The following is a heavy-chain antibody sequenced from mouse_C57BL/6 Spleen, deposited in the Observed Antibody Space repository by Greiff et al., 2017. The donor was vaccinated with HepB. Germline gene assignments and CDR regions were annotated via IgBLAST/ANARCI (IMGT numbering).Heavy chain of an antibody. Sequence: VKVVESGPELVKPGASVKISCKASGYTFTDYYINWVKQRPGQGLEWIGWIFPGSGSTYYNEKFKGKATLTVDKSSSTAYMLLSSLTSEDSAVYFCARSYGNYWYFDVWGTGTTVTVSS. V-gene: IGHV1-75*01. J-gene: IGHJ1*03. CDR3: ARSYGNYWYFDV. D-gene: IGHD2-1*01. CDR2: IFPGSGST. CDR1: GYTFTDYY.